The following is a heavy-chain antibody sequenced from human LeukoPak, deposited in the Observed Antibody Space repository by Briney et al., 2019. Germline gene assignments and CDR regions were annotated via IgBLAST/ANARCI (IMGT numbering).Heavy chain of an antibody. CDR2: IYSDGNT. CDR3: VREREGSNTEH. J-gene: IGHJ1*01. D-gene: IGHD1-26*01. V-gene: IGHV3-53*01. Sequence: MSWVRQAPGMGLEWVSTIYSDGNTYYPDSVKGRFTISRDGSKNTLYLQLNSLRTEDTAIYYCVREREGSNTEHWGQGTLVTVSS.